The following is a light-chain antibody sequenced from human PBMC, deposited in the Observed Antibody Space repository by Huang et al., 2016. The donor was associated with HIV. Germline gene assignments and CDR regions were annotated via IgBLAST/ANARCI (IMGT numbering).Light chain of an antibody. Sequence: EMVLTQSPDTLSVSPGARATLDCRASQGVSTNLSWYQQKPGQAPRLLIYAASSRVTGVPARFSGSGSETDFTLTIRSLQSEDVAVYFCQQYNDWPRTFGQGTNLEIK. V-gene: IGKV3-15*01. CDR2: AAS. CDR3: QQYNDWPRT. CDR1: QGVSTN. J-gene: IGKJ2*01.